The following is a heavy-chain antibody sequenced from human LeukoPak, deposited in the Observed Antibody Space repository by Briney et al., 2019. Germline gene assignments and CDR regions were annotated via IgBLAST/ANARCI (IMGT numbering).Heavy chain of an antibody. CDR2: ISGSGGST. D-gene: IGHD4-23*01. J-gene: IGHJ4*02. CDR1: GFTFSSYA. Sequence: PGGSLRLSCAASGFTFSSYAMSWVRQAPGKGLEWVSGISGSGGSTYYADSVKGRFTISRDNSKNTLYLQMNSLGAEDTAVYYCANLYGVKRDSDDYWGQGTLVTVSS. V-gene: IGHV3-23*01. CDR3: ANLYGVKRDSDDY.